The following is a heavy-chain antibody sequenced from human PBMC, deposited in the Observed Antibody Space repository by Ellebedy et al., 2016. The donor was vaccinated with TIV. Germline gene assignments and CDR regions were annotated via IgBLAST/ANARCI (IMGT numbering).Heavy chain of an antibody. D-gene: IGHD6-6*01. V-gene: IGHV1-58*01. Sequence: ASVKVSCKASRFTFTSSAVQWVRQARGQRLEWIGWIVVGSGNTNYAQKFQERVTITRDMSTSTAYMELSSLRSEDTAVYYCAAEYSSSSQGDDAFDIWGQGTMVTVSS. J-gene: IGHJ3*02. CDR1: RFTFTSSA. CDR2: IVVGSGNT. CDR3: AAEYSSSSQGDDAFDI.